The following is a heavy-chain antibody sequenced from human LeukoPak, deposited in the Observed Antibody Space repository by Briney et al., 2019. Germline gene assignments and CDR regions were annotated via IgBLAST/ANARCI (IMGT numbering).Heavy chain of an antibody. V-gene: IGHV3-30*03. D-gene: IGHD6-13*01. CDR2: ILHDGSNK. J-gene: IGHJ6*02. CDR3: ARGQPPSYYDMDV. CDR1: GFTFSSYA. Sequence: GRSLRLSCAASGFTFSSYAMHWVRQAPGKGLEWVAVILHDGSNKHYADSVKGRFTISRDNSKNTLYLQMSSLRAEDTALYYCARGQPPSYYDMDVWGQGTTVTVSS.